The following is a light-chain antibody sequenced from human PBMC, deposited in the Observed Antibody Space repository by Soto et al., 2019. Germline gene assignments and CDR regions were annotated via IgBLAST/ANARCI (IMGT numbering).Light chain of an antibody. Sequence: ELVLTQSPGSLSLSPGERVTLSCRASQSINSTHLAWYQQRPGQAPRLLIYATSRRATGTPDRFSGSGAGTDFTLAISGLEPGDFAVYYCQLYGRAPQFGQGTKLEIK. J-gene: IGKJ2*01. CDR3: QLYGRAPQ. V-gene: IGKV3-20*01. CDR1: QSINSTH. CDR2: ATS.